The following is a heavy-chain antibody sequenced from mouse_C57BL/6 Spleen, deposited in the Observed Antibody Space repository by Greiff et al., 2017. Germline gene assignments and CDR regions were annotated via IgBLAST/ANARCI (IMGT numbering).Heavy chain of an antibody. Sequence: QVQLQQSGAELVRPGASVTLSCKASGYTFTDYEMHWVKQTPVHGLEWIGAIYPETGGTAYNQKFKGKAILTADTSSSTAYMELSSLTSEDSAVYDGTRRGTAQAPYYFDDWGKGTTLTVSS. D-gene: IGHD3-2*02. CDR1: GYTFTDYE. V-gene: IGHV1-15*01. J-gene: IGHJ2*01. CDR2: IYPETGGT. CDR3: TRRGTAQAPYYFDD.